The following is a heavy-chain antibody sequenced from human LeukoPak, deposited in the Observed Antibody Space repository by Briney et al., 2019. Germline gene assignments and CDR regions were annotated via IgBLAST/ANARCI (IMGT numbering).Heavy chain of an antibody. J-gene: IGHJ6*02. V-gene: IGHV1-69*01. CDR2: INPNFGTA. CDR1: GGTFSSYA. D-gene: IGHD6-19*01. CDR3: ARAEVTEWLLDCYDGMDV. Sequence: ASVKVSCKASGGTFSSYAIRWVRQAPGQGLEWMGGINPNFGTANYAQKFQGRVTMTADESTSTAYMELSSLRSEDTAVYYCARAEVTEWLLDCYDGMDVWGQGTTVTVSS.